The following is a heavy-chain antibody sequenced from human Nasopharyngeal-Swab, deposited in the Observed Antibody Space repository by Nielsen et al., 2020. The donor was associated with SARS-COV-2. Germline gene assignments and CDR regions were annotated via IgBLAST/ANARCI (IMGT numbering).Heavy chain of an antibody. CDR1: GFSFSEYY. CDR3: TRVDVVKYSYGYLYYGMDV. D-gene: IGHD5-18*01. Sequence: GESLKISCAASGFSFSEYYMSWIRQAPGKGLEWISDISSSGSITHYADSMKGRFTISRDNAKKSLYLQMNSLRAEDTAVYYCTRVDVVKYSYGYLYYGMDVWGQGTTVTVSS. J-gene: IGHJ6*02. V-gene: IGHV3-11*04. CDR2: ISSSGSIT.